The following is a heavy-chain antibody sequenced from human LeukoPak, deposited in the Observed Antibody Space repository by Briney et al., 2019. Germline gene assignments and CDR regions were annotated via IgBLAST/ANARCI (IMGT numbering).Heavy chain of an antibody. CDR2: TNPNSGNT. J-gene: IGHJ4*02. Sequence: ASVKVSCEASGYTFTTYDINWERQAAGQGLEWMGWTNPNSGNTGNAQKFQGRVTMTRNTSISAAYMELTSLTSEDTAVYFCARIAAPGNRRLNFWGQGTLVTVSS. V-gene: IGHV1-8*01. CDR3: ARIAAPGNRRLNF. D-gene: IGHD6-13*01. CDR1: GYTFTTYD.